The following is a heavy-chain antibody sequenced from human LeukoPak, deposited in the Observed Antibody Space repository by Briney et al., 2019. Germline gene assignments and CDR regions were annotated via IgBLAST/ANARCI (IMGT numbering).Heavy chain of an antibody. CDR1: GGSISSSSYY. Sequence: SETLSLTCTVSGGSISSSSYYWGWIRQPPGKGLEWIGSIYYSGSTYYNPSLKSRVTISVDTSKDQFSLKLSSVTAADTAVYYCARHRRGYSGGGYYQRSFDYWGQGTLVTVSS. V-gene: IGHV4-39*01. CDR3: ARHRRGYSGGGYYQRSFDY. J-gene: IGHJ4*02. CDR2: IYYSGST. D-gene: IGHD5-12*01.